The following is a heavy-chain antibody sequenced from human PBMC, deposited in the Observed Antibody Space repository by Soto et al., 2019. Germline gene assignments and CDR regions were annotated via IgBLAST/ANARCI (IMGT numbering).Heavy chain of an antibody. D-gene: IGHD2-15*01. CDR3: ARHPTTPTPYFDY. J-gene: IGHJ4*02. Sequence: QVQLQESGPGLVKPSETLSLTCTVSGGSISSYYWSWIRQPPGKGLEWIGYIYYSGSTNYNPSLKSRVTISVDTSKNQFSLKLSSVTAADTAVYYCARHPTTPTPYFDYWGQGTLVTVSS. CDR2: IYYSGST. V-gene: IGHV4-59*08. CDR1: GGSISSYY.